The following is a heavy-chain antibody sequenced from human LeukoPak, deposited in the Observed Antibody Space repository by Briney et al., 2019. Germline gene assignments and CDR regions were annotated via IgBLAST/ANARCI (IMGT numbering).Heavy chain of an antibody. CDR3: ARLRPLINDILTGYYWDDAFDI. CDR1: GGSFSGYY. D-gene: IGHD3-9*01. CDR2: INHSGST. Sequence: SETLSLTCAVYGGSFSGYYWSWIRQPPGKGLEWIGEINHSGSTNYNPSLKSRVTISVDTSKNQFSLKLSSVTAADTAVYYCARLRPLINDILTGYYWDDAFDIWGQGTMVTVSS. V-gene: IGHV4-34*01. J-gene: IGHJ3*02.